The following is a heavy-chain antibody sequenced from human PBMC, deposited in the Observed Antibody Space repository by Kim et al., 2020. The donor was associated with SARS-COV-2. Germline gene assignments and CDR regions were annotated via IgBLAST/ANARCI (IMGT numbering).Heavy chain of an antibody. CDR3: ARDRVIIAAAGTGGQWLVPDLEYYFDY. J-gene: IGHJ4*02. CDR1: GFTFSSYA. CDR2: ISYDGSNK. Sequence: GGSLRLSCASSGFTFSSYAMHWVRQAPGKGLEWVAVISYDGSNKYYVDSVKGRFTISRDNSKNTLYLQMNSLRAEDTAVYYCARDRVIIAAAGTGGQWLVPDLEYYFDYWGQGTLVTVSS. V-gene: IGHV3-30*04. D-gene: IGHD6-13*01.